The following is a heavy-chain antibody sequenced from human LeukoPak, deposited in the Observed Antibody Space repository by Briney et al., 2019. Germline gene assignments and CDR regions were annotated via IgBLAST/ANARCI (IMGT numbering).Heavy chain of an antibody. D-gene: IGHD5-18*01. CDR3: ARGDTAMAIDY. J-gene: IGHJ4*02. Sequence: GGSLRLSCAASGSTFSSYWMHRVRQAPGKGLVWVSRINSDGSSTSYADSVKGRFTISRDNAKNTLYLQMNSLRAEDTAVYYCARGDTAMAIDYWGQGTLVTVSS. CDR1: GSTFSSYW. CDR2: INSDGSST. V-gene: IGHV3-74*01.